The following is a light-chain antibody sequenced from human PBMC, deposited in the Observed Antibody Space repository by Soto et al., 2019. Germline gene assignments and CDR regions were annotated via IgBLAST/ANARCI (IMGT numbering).Light chain of an antibody. CDR3: QTWGAYVV. J-gene: IGLJ2*01. CDR2: LNSDGSH. V-gene: IGLV4-69*01. CDR1: SGHSNYD. Sequence: QPVLTQSPSASASLGASVKLTCTLSSGHSNYDIAWHQQQPEKGPRYLMRLNSDGSHSKGDGIPDRFSGSSSGAERYLTISSLQSEDEADYYCQTWGAYVVFGGGTKVTVL.